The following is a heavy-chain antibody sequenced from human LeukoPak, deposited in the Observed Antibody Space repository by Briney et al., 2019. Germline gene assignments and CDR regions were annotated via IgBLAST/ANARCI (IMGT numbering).Heavy chain of an antibody. CDR3: AKDQRENSLEGSFDY. Sequence: GGSLRPSCAASGFSFRSYVMSWVRQAPGKGLEWVSAISGSGGSTYYADSVKGRFTISRDNSKNTLYLQMNSLRAEDTAVYYCAKDQRENSLEGSFDYWGQGTLVTVSS. CDR1: GFSFRSYV. CDR2: ISGSGGST. D-gene: IGHD3-3*01. V-gene: IGHV3-23*01. J-gene: IGHJ4*02.